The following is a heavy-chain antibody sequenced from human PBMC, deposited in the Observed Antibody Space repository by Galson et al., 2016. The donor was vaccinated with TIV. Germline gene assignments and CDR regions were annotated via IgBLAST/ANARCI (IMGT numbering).Heavy chain of an antibody. V-gene: IGHV3-53*05. CDR3: ARVSTAGNETALYGMDV. CDR2: IYAYGST. Sequence: SLRLSCAASGFTVSGNYVNWVRQAPGQGLEWVSVIYAYGSTSCSDAVKGRFTIYRETSSNTVYLQMNSLRTDDTAVHYYARVSTAGNETALYGMDVWGQGTTVIVS. CDR1: GFTVSGNY. J-gene: IGHJ6*02.